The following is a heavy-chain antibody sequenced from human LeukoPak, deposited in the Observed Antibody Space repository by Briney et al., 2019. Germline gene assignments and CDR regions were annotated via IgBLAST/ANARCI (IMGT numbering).Heavy chain of an antibody. V-gene: IGHV4-34*01. J-gene: IGHJ4*02. Sequence: SETLSLTCAVYGGSFSGYYWSWIRQPPGKGLEWIGEINHSGSTNYNPSLKSRVTISVDTSKNQFSLKLSSVTAADTAVYYCARRGSAPAAMPYDYWGQGTLVTVSS. D-gene: IGHD2-2*01. CDR1: GGSFSGYY. CDR2: INHSGST. CDR3: ARRGSAPAAMPYDY.